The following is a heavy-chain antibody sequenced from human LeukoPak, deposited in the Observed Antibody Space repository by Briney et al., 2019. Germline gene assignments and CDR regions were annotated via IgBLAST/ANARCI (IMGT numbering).Heavy chain of an antibody. Sequence: GGSLRLSCAASGFTFDDYTMHWVRQAPGKGLEWVSLISWDGGSTYYADSVKGRFTISRDNSKNSLYLQMNSLRTEDTALYYCARDSSPAGNTAWYFDYWGQGTLVTVSS. V-gene: IGHV3-43*01. CDR2: ISWDGGST. CDR1: GFTFDDYT. CDR3: ARDSSPAGNTAWYFDY. D-gene: IGHD5-18*01. J-gene: IGHJ4*02.